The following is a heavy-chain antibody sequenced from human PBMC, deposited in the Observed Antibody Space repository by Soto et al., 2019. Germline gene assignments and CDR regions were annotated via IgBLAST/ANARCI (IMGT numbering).Heavy chain of an antibody. V-gene: IGHV4-30-2*01. D-gene: IGHD3-22*01. J-gene: IGHJ6*02. CDR1: GGSISSGGYS. CDR2: IYHSGST. Sequence: QLQLQESGSGLVKPSQTLSLTCAVSGGSISSGGYSWSWIRQPPGKGLEWIGYIYHSGSTYYNPSLKSRVTISVDRSKNQFSLKLSSVTAADTAVYYCARGLDYYDSSGYPEPEGQYYYYGMDVWGQGTTVTVSS. CDR3: ARGLDYYDSSGYPEPEGQYYYYGMDV.